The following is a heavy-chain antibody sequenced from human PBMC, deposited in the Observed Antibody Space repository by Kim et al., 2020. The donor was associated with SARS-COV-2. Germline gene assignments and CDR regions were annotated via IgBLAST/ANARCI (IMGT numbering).Heavy chain of an antibody. V-gene: IGHV3-53*01. D-gene: IGHD1-26*01. Sequence: YVDSGQGRFTISRDDSKNTLYLQMNSLRAEDTAVYYCARDSGGIVGVTSDYWGPGTLVTVSS. CDR3: ARDSGGIVGVTSDY. J-gene: IGHJ4*02.